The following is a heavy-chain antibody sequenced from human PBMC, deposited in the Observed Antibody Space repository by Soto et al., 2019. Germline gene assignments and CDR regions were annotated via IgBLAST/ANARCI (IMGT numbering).Heavy chain of an antibody. J-gene: IGHJ6*02. CDR2: IYYSGST. CDR3: ARGFVNGMDV. V-gene: IGHV4-59*01. CDR1: GGSISSYY. D-gene: IGHD2-15*01. Sequence: QVQLQESGPGLVKPSETLSLTCTVSGGSISSYYWSWIRQPPGKGLEWIGCIYYSGSTNYNPSLKSRVTISVDTSKNQFSLKLSSVTAADTAVYYCARGFVNGMDVWGQGTTVTVSS.